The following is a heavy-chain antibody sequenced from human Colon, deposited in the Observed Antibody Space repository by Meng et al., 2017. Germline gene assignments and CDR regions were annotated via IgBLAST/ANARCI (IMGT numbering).Heavy chain of an antibody. CDR2: IRSNLFGATR. Sequence: GGSLRLSCTGSGFPFGDYAMNWFRQAPGKGLEWVGFIRSNLFGATREYAASVKGRFTISRDDSKSIAYLQMNTLKTEDTAVYYCSRMVRGVFRTDYWGQGTLVTVSS. CDR1: GFPFGDYA. V-gene: IGHV3-49*03. D-gene: IGHD3-10*01. CDR3: SRMVRGVFRTDY. J-gene: IGHJ4*02.